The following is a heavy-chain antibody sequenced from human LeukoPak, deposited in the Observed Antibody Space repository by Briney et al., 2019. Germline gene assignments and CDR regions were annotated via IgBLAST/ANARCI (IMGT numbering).Heavy chain of an antibody. CDR1: GFTFSSYG. D-gene: IGHD4-17*01. CDR2: ISYDGSNK. CDR3: ASIRLPYFDY. J-gene: IGHJ4*02. Sequence: GGSLRLSCAASGFTFSSYGMHWVRQAPGKGLEWVAVISYDGSNKYYADAVKGLFTISRDNSKNTLYLQMNSLRAEDTAVYYCASIRLPYFDYWGQGTLVTVSS. V-gene: IGHV3-30*03.